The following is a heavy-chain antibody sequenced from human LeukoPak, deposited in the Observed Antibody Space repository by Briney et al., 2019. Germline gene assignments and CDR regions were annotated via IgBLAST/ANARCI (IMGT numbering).Heavy chain of an antibody. J-gene: IGHJ4*02. CDR1: GYIFTSYW. Sequence: GESLQISCKGSGYIFTSYWIAWLRQMPGKGLEWMGIIYPGDSNTKYSPSFQGQVTISADKSISTAYLQRSSLKASDTAMYYCARGVYYGSGRSYYFDYWGQGTLVTVSS. D-gene: IGHD3-10*01. CDR3: ARGVYYGSGRSYYFDY. CDR2: IYPGDSNT. V-gene: IGHV5-51*01.